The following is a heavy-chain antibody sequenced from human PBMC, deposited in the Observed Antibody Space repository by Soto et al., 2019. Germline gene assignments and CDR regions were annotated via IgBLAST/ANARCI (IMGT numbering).Heavy chain of an antibody. CDR1: GGPISSSGYY. V-gene: IGHV4-39*01. J-gene: IGHJ4*02. D-gene: IGHD3-10*01. Sequence: TLSLTCTVSGGPISSSGYYRGWVRQPPGKGLEWIGNIYYSGSTNYNPSLKSRVTISVDTSKNQFSLKVSSVTAADTAVYYCARRSYYGSGSIFDYWGQGTLVTVSS. CDR2: IYYSGST. CDR3: ARRSYYGSGSIFDY.